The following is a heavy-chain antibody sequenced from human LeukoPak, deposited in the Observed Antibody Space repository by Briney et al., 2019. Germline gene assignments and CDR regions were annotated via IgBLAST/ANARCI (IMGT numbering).Heavy chain of an antibody. J-gene: IGHJ4*02. Sequence: GASVKVSCNASGYTFTGYYMHWVRQAPGQGLEWMGWINPNSGGTNYAQKFQGRVTMTRDTSISTAYMELSRLRSDDTAVYYCARDETGGDYYDSSGYYLIHFDYWGQGTLVTVSS. V-gene: IGHV1-2*02. CDR3: ARDETGGDYYDSSGYYLIHFDY. D-gene: IGHD3-22*01. CDR1: GYTFTGYY. CDR2: INPNSGGT.